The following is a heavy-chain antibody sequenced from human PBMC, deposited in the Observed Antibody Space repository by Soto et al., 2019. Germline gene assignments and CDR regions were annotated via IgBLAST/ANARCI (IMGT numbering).Heavy chain of an antibody. Sequence: GGSLTLTCAASGFNFGDYAMHWVRRTPGQGLEWVSGLNWNSVTPGYGDSVKGRFSISRDNGKYALYLQMTSLRPEDTALYYCARDGRSSYSSGWYYFDYWGQGTLVTVSS. D-gene: IGHD6-19*01. J-gene: IGHJ4*02. V-gene: IGHV3-9*01. CDR2: LNWNSVTP. CDR3: ARDGRSSYSSGWYYFDY. CDR1: GFNFGDYA.